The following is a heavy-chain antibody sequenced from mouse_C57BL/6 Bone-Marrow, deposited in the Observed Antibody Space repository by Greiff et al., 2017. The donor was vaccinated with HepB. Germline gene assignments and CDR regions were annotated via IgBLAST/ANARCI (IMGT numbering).Heavy chain of an antibody. V-gene: IGHV1-81*01. CDR3: ATGSIFDY. CDR2: IYPRSGNT. J-gene: IGHJ2*01. CDR1: GYTFTSYG. Sequence: VKVVESGAELARPGASVKLSCKASGYTFTSYGISWVKQRTGQGLEWIGEIYPRSGNTYYNEKFKGKATLTADKSSSTAYMELRSLTSEDSAVYFCATGSIFDYWGQGTTLTVSS.